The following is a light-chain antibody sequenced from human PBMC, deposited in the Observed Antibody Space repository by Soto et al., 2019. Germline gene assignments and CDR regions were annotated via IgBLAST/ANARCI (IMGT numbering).Light chain of an antibody. CDR1: ESVYSNY. J-gene: IGKJ1*01. CDR3: QQYGRSPRT. CDR2: GAS. Sequence: ETLLTQSHDTLSLSPGGSTTLSCRASESVYSNYLAWYQQKPGQAPRLLIYGASTRATGIPDRFSGSGSGTDFILTISRLEPDDFAVYYCQQYGRSPRTFGQGTKVDIK. V-gene: IGKV3-20*01.